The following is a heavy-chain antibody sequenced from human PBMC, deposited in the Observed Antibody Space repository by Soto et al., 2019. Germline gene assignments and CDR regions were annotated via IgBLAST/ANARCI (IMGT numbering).Heavy chain of an antibody. J-gene: IGHJ5*02. Sequence: SDTLSLTCTVSGGSVSSGSYYWSWIRQPPGKGLEWIGYIYYIGSTNYNPSLKSRVTISVDTSKNQFSMKLSSVTAADTAVYYCARIVPAAEYGFDPCGEVTLVPVCS. CDR3: ARIVPAAEYGFDP. V-gene: IGHV4-61*01. CDR2: IYYIGST. D-gene: IGHD2-2*01. CDR1: GGSVSSGSYY.